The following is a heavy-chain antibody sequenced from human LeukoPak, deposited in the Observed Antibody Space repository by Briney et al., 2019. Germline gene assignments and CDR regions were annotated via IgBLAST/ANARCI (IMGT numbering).Heavy chain of an antibody. CDR3: ARGVGISHFDC. D-gene: IGHD2/OR15-2a*01. CDR1: GGSISSGSYY. J-gene: IGHJ4*02. Sequence: SETLSLTCTVSGGSISSGSYYWSWIRQPAGKGLEWIGRIYTSGSTNHNPSLKSRVTISVDTSKNQFSLKLSSVTAADTAVYYCARGVGISHFDCWGQGTLVTVSS. V-gene: IGHV4-61*02. CDR2: IYTSGST.